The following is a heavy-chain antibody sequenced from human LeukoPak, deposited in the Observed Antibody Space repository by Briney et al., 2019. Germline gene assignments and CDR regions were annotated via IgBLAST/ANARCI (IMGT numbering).Heavy chain of an antibody. J-gene: IGHJ5*02. CDR2: IYHSGST. V-gene: IGHV4-30-2*01. CDR1: GGSISSGGYY. CDR3: ARESPGQNWFDP. Sequence: SETLSLTCTASGGSISSGGYYWSWIRQPPGKGLEWIGYIYHSGSTYYNPSLKSRVTISVDRSKNQFSLKLSSVTAADTAVYYCARESPGQNWFDPWGQGTLVTVSS.